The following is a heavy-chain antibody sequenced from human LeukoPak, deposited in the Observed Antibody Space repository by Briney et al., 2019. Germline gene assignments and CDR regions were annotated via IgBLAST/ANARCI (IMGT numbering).Heavy chain of an antibody. J-gene: IGHJ4*02. Sequence: SETLSLTCTVSGGSISSSSYYWGWIRQPPGKGLEWIGSIYYSGSTYYNPSLKSRVTISVDTSKNQFSLKLSSVTAADTAVYYCARDYYDSSGYYYFDYWGQGTLVTVSS. CDR2: IYYSGST. CDR3: ARDYYDSSGYYYFDY. V-gene: IGHV4-39*02. CDR1: GGSISSSSYY. D-gene: IGHD3-22*01.